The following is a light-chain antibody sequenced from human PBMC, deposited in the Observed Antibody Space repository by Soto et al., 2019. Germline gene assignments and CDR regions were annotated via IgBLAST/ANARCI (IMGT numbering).Light chain of an antibody. CDR2: SNN. CDR3: AAWDDSLNGYV. CDR1: SSNIGSNT. J-gene: IGLJ1*01. Sequence: VLTQPPSASGTPGRRVVISCSGSSSNIGSNTVNWYQQLPGTAPKLLIYSNNHRPSGVPDRFSGSKSGTSASLAISGLQSDDEADYYCAAWDDSLNGYVFATGTKVTVL. V-gene: IGLV1-44*01.